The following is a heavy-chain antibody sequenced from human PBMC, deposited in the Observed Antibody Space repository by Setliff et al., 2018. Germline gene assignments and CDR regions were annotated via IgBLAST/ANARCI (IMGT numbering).Heavy chain of an antibody. CDR1: GFTFSTFA. CDR3: AKDTYYYDSSGYYVFDY. CDR2: IWFDGSNE. V-gene: IGHV3-33*06. D-gene: IGHD3-22*01. Sequence: QTGGSLRLSCEATGFTFSTFAIHWVRQAPGKGLEWLALIWFDGSNEYYEDSVKGRFTISRDNSKNMAYLEMNRLRAEDTAVYYCAKDTYYYDSSGYYVFDYWGQGTLVTVSS. J-gene: IGHJ4*02.